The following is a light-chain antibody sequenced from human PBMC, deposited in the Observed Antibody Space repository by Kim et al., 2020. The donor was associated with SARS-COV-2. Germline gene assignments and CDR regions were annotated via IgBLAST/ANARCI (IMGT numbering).Light chain of an antibody. J-gene: IGKJ5*01. CDR1: QVINTY. V-gene: IGKV1-16*02. CDR3: QQYHNYLFT. CDR2: GAS. Sequence: ASIGDTVTITCRASQVINTYLAWLQQKPGKAPKSLIYGASSLDSGVPSKFSGSGSGTDFTLTISSLQPEDFATYYCQQYHNYLFTFGQGTRLEIK.